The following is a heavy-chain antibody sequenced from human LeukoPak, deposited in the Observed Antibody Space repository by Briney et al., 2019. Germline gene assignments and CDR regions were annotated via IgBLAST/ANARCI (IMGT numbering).Heavy chain of an antibody. CDR2: INSNSGDT. Sequence: ASVKVSCKASGYTFSDYYMHWVRQAPGQGLEWMGWINSNSGDTDYAQKFQGRVTMTRDTSISTAYMELSRLTSDDTAVYYCARGYCSGGSCYHFDYWGQGTQVTVSS. V-gene: IGHV1-2*02. CDR3: ARGYCSGGSCYHFDY. D-gene: IGHD2-15*01. J-gene: IGHJ4*02. CDR1: GYTFSDYY.